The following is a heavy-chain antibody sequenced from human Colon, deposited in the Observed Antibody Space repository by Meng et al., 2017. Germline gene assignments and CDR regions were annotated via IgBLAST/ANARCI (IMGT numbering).Heavy chain of an antibody. CDR1: GFTFISYS. Sequence: EVQLVESGGGLVKPGGSLRLACAAPGFTFISYSMNWVRQAPGKGLDWVSSVSSNSYYIYYADSVEGRFTISRDNAKNSLYLQMNSLRAEDTAVYYCARAEYGDLDFDHWGQGTLVTVSS. V-gene: IGHV3-21*06. CDR2: VSSNSYYI. J-gene: IGHJ4*02. CDR3: ARAEYGDLDFDH. D-gene: IGHD4-17*01.